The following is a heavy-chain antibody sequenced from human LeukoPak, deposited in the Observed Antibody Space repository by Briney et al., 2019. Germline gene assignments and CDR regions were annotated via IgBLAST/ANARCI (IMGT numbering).Heavy chain of an antibody. J-gene: IGHJ4*02. Sequence: GGSLRLSCTASGFTFGDYAMSWVRQAPGKGLEWVSFIRSKAYGGTTEYAASVKGRFTISRDDSKSIAYLQMNSLKTEDAAVYYCTRVSLVAASVFFDYWGQGTLVTVSS. D-gene: IGHD2-15*01. CDR3: TRVSLVAASVFFDY. CDR1: GFTFGDYA. V-gene: IGHV3-49*04. CDR2: IRSKAYGGTT.